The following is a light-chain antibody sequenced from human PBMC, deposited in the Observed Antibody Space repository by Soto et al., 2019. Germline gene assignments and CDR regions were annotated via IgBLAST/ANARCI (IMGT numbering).Light chain of an antibody. J-gene: IGLJ2*01. Sequence: QSVLTQPPSVSAAPGQKVTISCSGSSSNVGSNYVSWYQQLPGTAPKLLIYDNGKRSSGIPDRFSGSQSGTSATLGITGLQTGDEADYYCGTWDNSPSAVFGGGTKVTVL. CDR3: GTWDNSPSAV. CDR1: SSNVGSNY. CDR2: DNG. V-gene: IGLV1-51*01.